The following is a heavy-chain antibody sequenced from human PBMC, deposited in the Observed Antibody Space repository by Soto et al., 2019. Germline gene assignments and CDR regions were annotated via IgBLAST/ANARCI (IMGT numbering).Heavy chain of an antibody. CDR1: GFTFSRNP. J-gene: IGHJ4*01. Sequence: PGGSLRLSCAASGFTFSRNPMHWVRQAPGKGLEWVAFISYDEMDTYYGDSVKGRFTISRDNSKNTLYLQMNNLRSDDTALYYCTRIADSYGFDVWGQGTLVTSPQ. CDR2: ISYDEMDT. V-gene: IGHV3-30*04. D-gene: IGHD5-18*01. CDR3: TRIADSYGFDV.